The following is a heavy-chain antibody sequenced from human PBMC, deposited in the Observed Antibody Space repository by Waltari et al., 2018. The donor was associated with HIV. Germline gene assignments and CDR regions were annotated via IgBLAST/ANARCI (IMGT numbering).Heavy chain of an antibody. Sequence: QVQLQESGPGLVKPSETLSLTCTVSGGSIRSYYWSWIRQPPGKGLEWIGYIYYSGSTNYNPSLKSRVTISVDTSKNQFSLKLSSVTAADTAVYYCARGGGLRSWPVDVWGQGTTVTVSS. CDR3: ARGGGLRSWPVDV. CDR1: GGSIRSYY. D-gene: IGHD4-17*01. J-gene: IGHJ6*02. V-gene: IGHV4-59*01. CDR2: IYYSGST.